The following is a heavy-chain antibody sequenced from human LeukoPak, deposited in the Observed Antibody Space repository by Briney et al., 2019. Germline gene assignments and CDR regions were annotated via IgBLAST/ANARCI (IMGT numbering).Heavy chain of an antibody. CDR2: ISITSNYI. CDR1: GFTFNNYA. D-gene: IGHD4-23*01. CDR3: ARGWQHLTY. Sequence: GGSLRLSCAASGFTFNNYAMNWVRQTPGKGLEWVSSISITSNYIYYADSLKGRFTISRDNAKNSLYLQMNSLRAEDTAVYYCARGWQHLTYWGQGTLVTVSS. J-gene: IGHJ4*02. V-gene: IGHV3-21*01.